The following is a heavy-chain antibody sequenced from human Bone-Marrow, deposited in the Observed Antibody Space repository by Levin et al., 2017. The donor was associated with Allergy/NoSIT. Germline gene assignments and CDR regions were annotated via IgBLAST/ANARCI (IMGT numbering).Heavy chain of an antibody. CDR1: GSSIGSLSSY. J-gene: IGHJ6*02. CDR2: VYYSGST. Sequence: SQTLSLTCSVSGSSIGSLSSYWTWIRQPPGKGLEWIGYVYYSGSTDYNPSLQSRLTISLDTSKNQFSLTLTSVTAADTAVYFCARDSSVPARPNGTSRAFYYYGVDVWGPGTTVTVSS. V-gene: IGHV4-61*01. D-gene: IGHD6-6*01. CDR3: ARDSSVPARPNGTSRAFYYYGVDV.